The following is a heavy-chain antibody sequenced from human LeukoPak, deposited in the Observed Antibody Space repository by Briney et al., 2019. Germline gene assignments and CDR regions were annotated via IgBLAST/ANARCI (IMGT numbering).Heavy chain of an antibody. CDR1: GGSISSYY. J-gene: IGHJ4*02. CDR3: ARRAYSSGWYYFDY. Sequence: KPSETLSLTRTVSGGSISSYYWSWIRQPPGKGLEWIGYIYYSGSTNYNPSLKSRVTISVDTSKNRFSLKLNSVTAADTAVYYCARRAYSSGWYYFDYWGQGTLVTVSS. V-gene: IGHV4-59*01. CDR2: IYYSGST. D-gene: IGHD6-19*01.